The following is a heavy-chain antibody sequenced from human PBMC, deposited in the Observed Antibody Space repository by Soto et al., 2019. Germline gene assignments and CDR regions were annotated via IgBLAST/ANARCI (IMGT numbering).Heavy chain of an antibody. CDR3: AREGGYGGNSGGSYGMDV. D-gene: IGHD4-17*01. V-gene: IGHV1-2*02. CDR2: INPNSGGT. J-gene: IGHJ6*02. Sequence: ASVKVSCKASGYTFTGYYMHWVRQAPGQGLEWMGWINPNSGGTNYAQKFQGRVTMTRDTSISTAYMELSRLRSDDTAVYYCAREGGYGGNSGGSYGMDVWGQGTTVTSP. CDR1: GYTFTGYY.